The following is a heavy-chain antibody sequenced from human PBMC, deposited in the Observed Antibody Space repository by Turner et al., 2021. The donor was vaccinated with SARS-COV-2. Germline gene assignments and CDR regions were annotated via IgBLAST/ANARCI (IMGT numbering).Heavy chain of an antibody. CDR3: ATPSVSYDSSGYFHFDL. CDR1: GGPISSSSYY. Sequence: QLQLQESGPGLVKPSETLSLTCTVSGGPISSSSYYWGWIRQPPGKELEWIGIIYYSGSTYYNPSLKSRVTISVDTSKNQFSLKLSSVTAADTAVYYCATPSVSYDSSGYFHFDLWGRGTLVTVSS. J-gene: IGHJ2*01. CDR2: IYYSGST. V-gene: IGHV4-39*01. D-gene: IGHD3-22*01.